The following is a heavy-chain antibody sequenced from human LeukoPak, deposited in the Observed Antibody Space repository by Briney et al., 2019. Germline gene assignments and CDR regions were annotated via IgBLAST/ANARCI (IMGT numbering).Heavy chain of an antibody. CDR2: IKQDGSEK. V-gene: IGHV3-7*01. CDR3: ARDPRYYSDLYYFDY. J-gene: IGHJ4*02. Sequence: PGGSLRLSCAASGFTFSSCWMSWVRQAPGKGLEWVANIKQDGSEKNYVDSVKGRFTISRDNAKDSLYLQMNTLRAEDTAVYYCARDPRYYSDLYYFDYWGQGALVTVSS. D-gene: IGHD2-21*01. CDR1: GFTFSSCW.